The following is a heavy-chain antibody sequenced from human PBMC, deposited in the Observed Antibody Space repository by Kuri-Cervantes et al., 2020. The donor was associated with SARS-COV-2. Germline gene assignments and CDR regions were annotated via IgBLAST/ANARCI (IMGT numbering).Heavy chain of an antibody. CDR2: IYHSGST. Sequence: ESLKISCTVSGYSISSGYYWGWIRQPPGKGLEWIGSIYHSGSTYYNPSLKSRVTISVDTSKNQFSLKLSSVTAADTAVYYCARDPDGSHFDYWGQGTLVTVSS. D-gene: IGHD1-26*01. CDR1: GYSISSGYY. J-gene: IGHJ4*02. CDR3: ARDPDGSHFDY. V-gene: IGHV4-38-2*02.